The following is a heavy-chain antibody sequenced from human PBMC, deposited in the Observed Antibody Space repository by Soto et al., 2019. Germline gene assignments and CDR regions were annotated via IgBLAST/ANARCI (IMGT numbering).Heavy chain of an antibody. CDR3: ARERSGYSGYGSGMDV. Sequence: GASVKVSCKASGYTFTSYGISWVRQAPGQGLEWMGWMSANSGNTGYAQKLQGRVTMTTNTSTSTAYMELSSLRSEDTAVYYCARERSGYSGYGSGMDVWGQGTTVTVSS. D-gene: IGHD5-12*01. V-gene: IGHV1-18*01. J-gene: IGHJ6*02. CDR2: MSANSGNT. CDR1: GYTFTSYG.